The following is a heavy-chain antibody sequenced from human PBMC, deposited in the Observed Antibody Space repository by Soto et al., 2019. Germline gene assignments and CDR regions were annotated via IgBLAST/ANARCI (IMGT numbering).Heavy chain of an antibody. J-gene: IGHJ4*02. V-gene: IGHV3-23*01. Sequence: GGSLRLSCAASGFTFSSYAMSWVRQAPGKGLEWVSAISGSGGSTYYADSVKGRFTISRDNSKDTLYLQMNSLRAEDTAVYYCAKDARPKSYDSSGYYLYLYAYWGQGTLVTVS. D-gene: IGHD3-22*01. CDR2: ISGSGGST. CDR1: GFTFSSYA. CDR3: AKDARPKSYDSSGYYLYLYAY.